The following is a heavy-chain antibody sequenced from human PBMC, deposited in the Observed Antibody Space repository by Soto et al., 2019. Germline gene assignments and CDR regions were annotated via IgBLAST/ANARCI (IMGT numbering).Heavy chain of an antibody. V-gene: IGHV3-23*01. J-gene: IGHJ4*02. CDR3: AKGDLLNGVDGIGD. CDR2: ISGSGAST. Sequence: SWVSQAPGKGLQWVSTISGSGASTYYGDSVKGRFTLSRENSENTLLLQMDSLRAEDTAVYYCAKGDLLNGVDGIGDWGQGTLVLVT. D-gene: IGHD2-8*01.